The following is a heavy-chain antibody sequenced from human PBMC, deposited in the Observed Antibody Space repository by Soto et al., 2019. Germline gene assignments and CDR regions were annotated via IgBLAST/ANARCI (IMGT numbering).Heavy chain of an antibody. D-gene: IGHD1-1*01. CDR1: GGSISSGGYY. Sequence: QVQLQESGPGLVKPSQTLSLTCTVSGGSISSGGYYWSWIRQHPGKGLEWIGYIYYSGSTYYNPSLKSRVTMSVDTSMNQFSLKLSFVSAADTAVYYCARDERSGKNLYYYYYMDGWGKGTTVTVSS. V-gene: IGHV4-31*03. CDR3: ARDERSGKNLYYYYYMDG. CDR2: IYYSGST. J-gene: IGHJ6*03.